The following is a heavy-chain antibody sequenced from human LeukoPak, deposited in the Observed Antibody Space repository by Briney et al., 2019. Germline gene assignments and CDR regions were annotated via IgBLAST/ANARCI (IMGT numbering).Heavy chain of an antibody. CDR3: ARGVGLHVYYFDY. V-gene: IGHV4-59*01. Sequence: SETLSLTCTVSGGSISSYYWSWIRQPPGKGLEWIGYIFYSGGTNYNPSLKSRVTMSVDTSKTQFSLKLSSVTAADTAVYYCARGVGLHVYYFDYWGQGPLVTVSS. D-gene: IGHD3-16*01. CDR2: IFYSGGT. J-gene: IGHJ4*02. CDR1: GGSISSYY.